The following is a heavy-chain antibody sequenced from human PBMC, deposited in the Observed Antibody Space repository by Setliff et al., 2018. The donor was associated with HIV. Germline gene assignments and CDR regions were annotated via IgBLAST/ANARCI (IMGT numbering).Heavy chain of an antibody. Sequence: PGESLKISCKGSGYSFTSYWIGWVRQMPGKGLEWMGIIYPGDSDTRYSPSFQGQVTISADKSISTAYLQWSSLRSEDTAVYYCVRLKSAVYSGGWYGGGYFDYWGQGTPVTVSS. D-gene: IGHD6-19*01. V-gene: IGHV5-51*01. J-gene: IGHJ4*02. CDR2: IYPGDSDT. CDR3: VRLKSAVYSGGWYGGGYFDY. CDR1: GYSFTSYW.